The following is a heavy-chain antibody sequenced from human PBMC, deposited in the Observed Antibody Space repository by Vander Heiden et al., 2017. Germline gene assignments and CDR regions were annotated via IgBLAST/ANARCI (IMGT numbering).Heavy chain of an antibody. V-gene: IGHV3-13*01. CDR2: IATAGDT. J-gene: IGHJ4*02. Sequence: EVQLVASGGGLVQPGGSLRLSCAASGFSFSSYDMHWVRQATGKGLEWVSGIATAGDTFYSGSVKGRFTTSRENAKNSLYLQMNSLRAGDTAVYYCTRGAAEGFDFWGQGTLVTVSS. CDR1: GFSFSSYD. CDR3: TRGAAEGFDF.